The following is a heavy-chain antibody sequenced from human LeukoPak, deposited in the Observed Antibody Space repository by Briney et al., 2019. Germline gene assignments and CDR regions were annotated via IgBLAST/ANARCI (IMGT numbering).Heavy chain of an antibody. D-gene: IGHD2-8*01. CDR2: ISYDGSNK. CDR3: ARGPERTGVGTRYYYDMDV. CDR1: GFTFSSYG. J-gene: IGHJ6*02. Sequence: GGSLRLSCAASGFTFSSYGMHWVRQAPGKGLEWVAVISYDGSNKYYADSVKGRFTISRDNSKNTLYLQMNSLRAEDTAVYYCARGPERTGVGTRYYYDMDVWGQGTTVTVSS. V-gene: IGHV3-30*19.